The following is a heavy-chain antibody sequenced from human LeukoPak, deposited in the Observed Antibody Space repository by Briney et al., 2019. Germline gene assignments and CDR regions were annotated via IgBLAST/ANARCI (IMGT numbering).Heavy chain of an antibody. Sequence: SETLSLTCTVSGGSISSGDYYWRWIRQPPGKGLEWIGYIYYSGSTYYNPSLKSRVTISVDTSKNQFSLKLSSVAAADTAVYYCARDGRRYSNYVRDYWGQGTLVTVSS. CDR1: GGSISSGDYY. CDR2: IYYSGST. CDR3: ARDGRRYSNYVRDY. J-gene: IGHJ4*02. V-gene: IGHV4-30-4*08. D-gene: IGHD4-11*01.